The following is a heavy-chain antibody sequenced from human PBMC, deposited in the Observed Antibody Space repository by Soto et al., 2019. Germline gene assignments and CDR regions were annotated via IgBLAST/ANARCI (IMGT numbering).Heavy chain of an antibody. V-gene: IGHV4-59*01. Sequence: KSSETLSLTCTVSGGSISSYYWSWIRQPPGKGLEWIGYIYYSGSANYNPSLKSRVTISVDTSKNQFSLKLSSVTAADTAVYYCARKVVGASYYFDYWGQGTLVTVSS. CDR1: GGSISSYY. CDR2: IYYSGSA. CDR3: ARKVVGASYYFDY. D-gene: IGHD1-26*01. J-gene: IGHJ4*02.